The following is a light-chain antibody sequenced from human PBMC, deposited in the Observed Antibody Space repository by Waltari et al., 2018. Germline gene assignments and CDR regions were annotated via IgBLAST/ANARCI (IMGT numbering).Light chain of an antibody. V-gene: IGKV1-6*02. J-gene: IGKJ4*01. CDR2: RAS. CDR3: QQGYDFPCT. Sequence: IQMTQSPSSLSASIGDTVTITCRASRDIANNLNWYQQQSGKAPKLLIYRASSLQSGVLSRFSGSGSGTDFSLTISSLQPEDFATYYCQQGYDFPCTFGRGTKVEIK. CDR1: RDIANN.